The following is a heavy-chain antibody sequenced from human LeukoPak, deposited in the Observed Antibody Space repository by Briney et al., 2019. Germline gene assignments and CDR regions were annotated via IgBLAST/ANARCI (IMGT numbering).Heavy chain of an antibody. CDR3: AADDYDSSGYYRPYFDY. Sequence: SSETLSLTCTVSGGSISSYYWSWIRQPPGKGLEWIGYIYYSGSTSYNPSLKSRVTISVDTSKSQFSLKLSSVTAADTAVYYCAADDYDSSGYYRPYFDYWGQGTLVTVSS. D-gene: IGHD3-22*01. CDR2: IYYSGST. V-gene: IGHV4-59*01. J-gene: IGHJ4*02. CDR1: GGSISSYY.